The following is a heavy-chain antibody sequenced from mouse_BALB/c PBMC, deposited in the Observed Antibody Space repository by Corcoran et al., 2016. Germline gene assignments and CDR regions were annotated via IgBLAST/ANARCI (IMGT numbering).Heavy chain of an antibody. V-gene: IGHV14-3*02. J-gene: IGHJ4*01. D-gene: IGHD1-2*01. Sequence: VQLQQSGAELVKPGASGKLSCTASGFNIKDTYMHWVKRRPEQGLEWIGRIDPANGNTKYDPKFQGKATRTADTSSNTAYLQLSSLTSEDTAVYYCASPFTTASAMDYWGQGTSVTASS. CDR3: ASPFTTASAMDY. CDR2: IDPANGNT. CDR1: GFNIKDTY.